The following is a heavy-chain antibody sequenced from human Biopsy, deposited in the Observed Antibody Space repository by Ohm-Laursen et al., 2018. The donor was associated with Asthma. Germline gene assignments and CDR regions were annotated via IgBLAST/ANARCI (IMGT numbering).Heavy chain of an antibody. CDR1: GDSFSNYA. J-gene: IGHJ6*02. Sequence: SSVKVSCKASGDSFSNYAISWVRQAPGQRLEWMGGLIPVLGTPDHAQMFEGRVTITADESTSTAYMELSSLSSEDTTVYYCARGYSGSDRIVYYYSGLEVWGQGTTVTVSS. CDR3: ARGYSGSDRIVYYYSGLEV. D-gene: IGHD5-12*01. CDR2: LIPVLGTP. V-gene: IGHV1-69*01.